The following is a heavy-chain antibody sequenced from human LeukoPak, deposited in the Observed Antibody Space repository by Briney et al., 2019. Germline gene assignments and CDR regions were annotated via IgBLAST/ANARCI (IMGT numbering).Heavy chain of an antibody. CDR1: VDSISSYY. CDR3: AREDYGSGTRYYGMDV. V-gene: IGHV4-59*12. Sequence: SETLSLTCTVSVDSISSYYWSWIRQSPGKGLEWIGYIYYSGGTYYNPSLKSRVTISVDTSKNQFSLKLSSVTAADTAVYYCAREDYGSGTRYYGMDVWGQGTTVTVSS. D-gene: IGHD3-10*01. CDR2: IYYSGGT. J-gene: IGHJ6*02.